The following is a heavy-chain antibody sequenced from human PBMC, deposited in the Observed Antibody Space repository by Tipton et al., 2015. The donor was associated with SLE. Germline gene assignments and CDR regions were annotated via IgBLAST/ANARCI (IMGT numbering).Heavy chain of an antibody. CDR3: AKPIVAVAALGAFNI. CDR2: INWNSGSI. CDR1: GFNFDDYV. Sequence: SLRLSCAASGFNFDDYVMHWVRQAPGKGREWGSGINWNSGSIYYADSVKGRFTISRDNAKNSLYLQMNSLRPEDTALYYCAKPIVAVAALGAFNIWGHGTMVTVSS. J-gene: IGHJ3*02. V-gene: IGHV3-9*01. D-gene: IGHD6-19*01.